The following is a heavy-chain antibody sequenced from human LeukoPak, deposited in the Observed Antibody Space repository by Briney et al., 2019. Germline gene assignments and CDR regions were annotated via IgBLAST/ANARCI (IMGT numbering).Heavy chain of an antibody. CDR3: ARDQFSSSWFPPIPPLEY. J-gene: IGHJ4*02. CDR1: GFTFSNYA. CDR2: LSGSGSTA. V-gene: IGHV3-23*01. D-gene: IGHD6-13*01. Sequence: GGSLRLSCAASGFTFSNYAVIWVRQAPGKGLEWVSALSGSGSTAYYADSVKGRFAISRDNSKKTLYLQMNSLRAEDTAVYYCARDQFSSSWFPPIPPLEYWGQGTLVTVSS.